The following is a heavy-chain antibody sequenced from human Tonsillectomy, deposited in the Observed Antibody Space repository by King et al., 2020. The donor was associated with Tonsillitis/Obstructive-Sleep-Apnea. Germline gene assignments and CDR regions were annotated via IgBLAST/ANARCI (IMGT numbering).Heavy chain of an antibody. CDR3: AKDARVDWDYYDGIDV. V-gene: IGHV3-30*18. D-gene: IGHD3/OR15-3a*01. J-gene: IGHJ6*02. CDR2: ISYDGSSK. CDR1: GFTFSSYG. Sequence: QLVQSGGGVVQPGRSLRLSCAASGFTFSSYGMHWGRQAPGKGLEWGAVISYDGSSKYYADSVKGRFTISRDNSKNTLYLQMDSLRPDDTAVYFCAKDARVDWDYYDGIDVWGQGTTVTVSS.